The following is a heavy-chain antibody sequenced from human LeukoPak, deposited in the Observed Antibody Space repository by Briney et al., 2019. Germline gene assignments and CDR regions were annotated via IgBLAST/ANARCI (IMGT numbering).Heavy chain of an antibody. D-gene: IGHD2-15*01. Sequence: PSETLSLTCTVSGGSMRSYYWSWIRQPPGKGLEWIGYIYYSGSTNYNPSLKSRVSISVDTSKNQFSLNLRSVTAADTAVYYCATTWAASGAQNFQHWGQGTLVSVSS. CDR3: ATTWAASGAQNFQH. J-gene: IGHJ1*01. V-gene: IGHV4-59*01. CDR2: IYYSGST. CDR1: GGSMRSYY.